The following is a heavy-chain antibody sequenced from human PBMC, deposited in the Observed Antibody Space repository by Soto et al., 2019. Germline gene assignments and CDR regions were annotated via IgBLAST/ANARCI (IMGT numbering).Heavy chain of an antibody. V-gene: IGHV4-61*08. CDR1: GGSVSSGDYY. D-gene: IGHD5-18*01. CDR3: ARIPVDTYMINWFDP. J-gene: IGHJ5*02. Sequence: SETLSLTCTVSGGSVSSGDYYRSWIRQPPGKGLEWIGYIYYSGSTNYNPSLKSRVSISLDTSKNQFSLRLTSVTAADTAVYYCARIPVDTYMINWFDPWGQGTLVPVSS. CDR2: IYYSGST.